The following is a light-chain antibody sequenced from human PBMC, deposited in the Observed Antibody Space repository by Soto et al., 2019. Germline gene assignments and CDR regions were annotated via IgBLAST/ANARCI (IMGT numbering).Light chain of an antibody. V-gene: IGKV3-11*01. Sequence: EVVLTQSPATLSLSPGETATLSCRASHNVDIYLAWYQQKPGQAPRLLIYDASNRATGIPARFSGSGSGTHFTLTISSLEPEDSAVYYCQQRKHWPPRTFGPGTRLE. J-gene: IGKJ5*01. CDR2: DAS. CDR1: HNVDIY. CDR3: QQRKHWPPRT.